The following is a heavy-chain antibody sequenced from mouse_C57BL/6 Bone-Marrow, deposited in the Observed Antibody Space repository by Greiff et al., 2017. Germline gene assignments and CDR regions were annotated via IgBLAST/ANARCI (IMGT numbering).Heavy chain of an antibody. CDR3: AAYDYDELLAMDY. CDR1: GFNIKDYY. J-gene: IGHJ4*01. CDR2: IDPEDGDT. V-gene: IGHV14-2*01. Sequence: VQLQQSGAELVKPGASVKLSCTASGFNIKDYYMHWVKQRTEQGLEWIGRIDPEDGDTKYAPKFQGKATITADTSSNTAYLQLSSLTSEDTAVYYCAAYDYDELLAMDYWGQGTSVTVSA. D-gene: IGHD2-4*01.